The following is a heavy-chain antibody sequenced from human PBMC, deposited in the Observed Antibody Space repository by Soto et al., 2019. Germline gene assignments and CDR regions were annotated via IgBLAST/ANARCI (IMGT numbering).Heavy chain of an antibody. V-gene: IGHV3-15*07. CDR2: IKRKIDGEKR. D-gene: IGHD2-15*01. J-gene: IGHJ6*02. Sequence: GGSLRLSCAASGFSFSNAWMNLVRQAPGKGLEWVGRIKRKIDGEKRDYAAPVKGRFTISRDDSKNTLYLQMNSLKVDDTAVYYCTTGSVEGVWGQGTKVTVSS. CDR1: GFSFSNAW. CDR3: TTGSVEGV.